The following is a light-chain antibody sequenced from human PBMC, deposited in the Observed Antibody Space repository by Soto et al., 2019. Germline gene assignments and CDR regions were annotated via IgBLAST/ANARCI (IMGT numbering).Light chain of an antibody. J-gene: IGKJ1*01. V-gene: IGKV1-5*01. Sequence: DIQMTQSPSTLSASVGDTVTITCRASQSVSTWLAWYQQTPGKAPKLLMYDASTLESGAPARFSGSGSGTEFTLTISSLQPEDFATYHCQEYKTWTVGQGTKVDIK. CDR3: QEYKTWT. CDR1: QSVSTW. CDR2: DAS.